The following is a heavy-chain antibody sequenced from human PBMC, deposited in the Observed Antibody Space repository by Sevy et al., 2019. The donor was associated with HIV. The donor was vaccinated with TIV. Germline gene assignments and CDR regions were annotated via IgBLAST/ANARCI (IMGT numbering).Heavy chain of an antibody. D-gene: IGHD2-15*01. CDR2: MNPNSGNT. V-gene: IGHV1-8*01. CDR1: GYTFTSYD. Sequence: ASVKVSCKASGYTFTSYDINWVRQATGQGLEWMGWMNPNSGNTGYSQKFQGRVTMTRNTSISTAYMELVSLRSEDTAVYYCARGVRPPGYCSGGSCYYSWFDPWGQGTLVTVSP. J-gene: IGHJ5*02. CDR3: ARGVRPPGYCSGGSCYYSWFDP.